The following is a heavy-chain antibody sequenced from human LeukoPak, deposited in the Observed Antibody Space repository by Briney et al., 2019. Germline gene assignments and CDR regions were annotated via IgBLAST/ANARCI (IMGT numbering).Heavy chain of an antibody. CDR2: INHSEST. Sequence: SETLSLTCAVYGGSFSGYYWSWIRQPPGKGLEWIGEINHSESTNYNPSLKSRVTISVDTSKNQFSLKLSSVTAADTAVYYCARGWQWLAPNDYWGQGTLVTVSS. CDR3: ARGWQWLAPNDY. D-gene: IGHD6-19*01. J-gene: IGHJ4*02. CDR1: GGSFSGYY. V-gene: IGHV4-34*01.